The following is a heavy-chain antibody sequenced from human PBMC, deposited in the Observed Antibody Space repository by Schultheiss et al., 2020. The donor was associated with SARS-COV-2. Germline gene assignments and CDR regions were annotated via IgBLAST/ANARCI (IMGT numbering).Heavy chain of an antibody. Sequence: GESLKISCAASGFTFDDYAMHWVRQAPGKGLEWVSGISGSGGSTYYADSVKGRFTISRDNSKNTLYLQMNSLRAEDTAVYYCARDSHYYDSSGFDYWGQGTLVTVSS. CDR2: ISGSGGST. V-gene: IGHV3-23*01. CDR3: ARDSHYYDSSGFDY. CDR1: GFTFDDYA. D-gene: IGHD3-22*01. J-gene: IGHJ4*02.